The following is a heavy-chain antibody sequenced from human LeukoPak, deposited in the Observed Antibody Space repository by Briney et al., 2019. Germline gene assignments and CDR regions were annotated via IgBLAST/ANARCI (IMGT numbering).Heavy chain of an antibody. Sequence: SVKVFCKASGGTFNTYAISWVRQAPGQGFEWMGGFIPIFGTANYAQKFQGRVMITADECTSTAYMDLNSLRSEDTAVYYCARSPPGLIYMDVWGKGTTVSVSS. CDR2: FIPIFGTA. CDR3: ARSPPGLIYMDV. V-gene: IGHV1-69*13. D-gene: IGHD2-8*01. J-gene: IGHJ6*03. CDR1: GGTFNTYA.